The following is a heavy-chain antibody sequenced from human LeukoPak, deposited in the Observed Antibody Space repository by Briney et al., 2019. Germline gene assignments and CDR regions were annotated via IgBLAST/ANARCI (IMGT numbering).Heavy chain of an antibody. V-gene: IGHV3-53*01. CDR3: ARNSGYYNCYYYYGMDV. J-gene: IGHJ6*02. CDR1: GFTVSSNY. CDR2: IYSGGST. Sequence: GGSLRLSCAASGFTVSSNYMSWVRQAPGKGLEWVSVIYSGGSTYYADSVKGRFTISRDNSKNTLYLQMNSLRAEDTAVYYCARNSGYYNCYYYYGMDVWGQGTTVTVSS. D-gene: IGHD3-22*01.